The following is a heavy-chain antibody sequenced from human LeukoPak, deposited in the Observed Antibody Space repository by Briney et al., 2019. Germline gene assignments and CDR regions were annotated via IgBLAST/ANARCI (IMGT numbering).Heavy chain of an antibody. J-gene: IGHJ3*02. V-gene: IGHV3-33*01. CDR3: AREQGITMIVVEENAFDI. CDR1: GFTFSNYG. D-gene: IGHD3-22*01. Sequence: GGSLRLSCAASGFTFSNYGMHWVRQAPGKGLEWVAVIWYDGSNKYYADSVKGRFTISRDNSKNALYLQMNSLRAEDTAVYYCAREQGITMIVVEENAFDIWGQGTMVTVSS. CDR2: IWYDGSNK.